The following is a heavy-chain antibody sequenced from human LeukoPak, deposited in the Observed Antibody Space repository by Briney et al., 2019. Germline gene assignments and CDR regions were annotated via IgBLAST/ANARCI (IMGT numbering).Heavy chain of an antibody. Sequence: SVKVSCKASGGTFSSYAISWMRQAPGQGLEWMGGIIPIFGTANYAQKFQGRVTITADESTSTAYMELSSLRSEDTAVYYCARGVGATTYYFDYSGQGTLVTVSS. V-gene: IGHV1-69*01. CDR2: IIPIFGTA. CDR3: ARGVGATTYYFDY. D-gene: IGHD1-26*01. CDR1: GGTFSSYA. J-gene: IGHJ4*02.